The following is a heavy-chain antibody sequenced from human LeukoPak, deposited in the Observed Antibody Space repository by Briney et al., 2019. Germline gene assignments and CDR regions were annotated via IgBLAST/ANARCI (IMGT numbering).Heavy chain of an antibody. CDR2: VDPSGGST. CDR1: GYTFTSYY. J-gene: IGHJ4*02. V-gene: IGHV1-46*01. Sequence: GASVKVSCKASGYTFTSYYLHWVRQAPGQGLEWMGRVDPSGGSTSYAQKFQGRVTMTRDTSTSTVYMELSSLRSEDTAVYYCARDQSIEAAIPFDYWGQGTLVTVSA. CDR3: ARDQSIEAAIPFDY. D-gene: IGHD2-2*02.